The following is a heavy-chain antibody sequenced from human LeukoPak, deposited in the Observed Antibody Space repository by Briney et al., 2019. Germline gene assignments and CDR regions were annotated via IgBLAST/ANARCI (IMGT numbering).Heavy chain of an antibody. J-gene: IGHJ4*02. CDR3: ASTDWGSSIVGAMSFDY. CDR1: GFTFSSYE. D-gene: IGHD1-26*01. CDR2: ISSSGSTI. Sequence: GGSLRLSCAASGFTFSSYEMNWVRQAPGKGLEWVSYISSSGSTIYYADSVKGRFTISRDNAKNSLYLQMNSLRAEDTAVYYRASTDWGSSIVGAMSFDYWGQGTLVTVSS. V-gene: IGHV3-48*03.